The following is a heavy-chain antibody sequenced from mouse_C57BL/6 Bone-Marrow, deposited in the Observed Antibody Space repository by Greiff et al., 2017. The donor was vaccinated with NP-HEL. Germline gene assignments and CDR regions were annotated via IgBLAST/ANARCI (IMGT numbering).Heavy chain of an antibody. CDR2: IYPGGGYT. Sequence: QVQLQQSGAELVRPGTSVKLSCKASGYTFTNYWIGWAKQRPGHGLEWIGDIYPGGGYTYYNEKFKGKATLTADKSSSTAYMQFSSLTSEDSAIYYCARGGYGSRFAYWGQGTLVTVSA. J-gene: IGHJ3*01. V-gene: IGHV1-63*01. D-gene: IGHD1-1*01. CDR1: GYTFTNYW. CDR3: ARGGYGSRFAY.